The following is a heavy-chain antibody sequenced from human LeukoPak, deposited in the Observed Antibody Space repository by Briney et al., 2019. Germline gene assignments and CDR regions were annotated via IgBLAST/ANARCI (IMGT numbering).Heavy chain of an antibody. J-gene: IGHJ3*02. CDR3: ARQGSSEIDI. Sequence: SQTLSLTQTVSGGSVSSSSDYWGWLRQPPGKGLEWIGSIYYSGSTYYNPSLKSRVTISVDTSKNQFSLKLSSVTAADTAVYYCARQGSSEIDIWGQGTMVTVSS. CDR1: GGSVSSSSDY. V-gene: IGHV4-39*01. CDR2: IYYSGST. D-gene: IGHD6-6*01.